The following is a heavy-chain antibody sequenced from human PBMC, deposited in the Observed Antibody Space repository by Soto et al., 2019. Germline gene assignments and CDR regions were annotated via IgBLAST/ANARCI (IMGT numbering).Heavy chain of an antibody. CDR3: ARLLLSRVDFDH. D-gene: IGHD3-16*02. Sequence: PGESLKISCKCSGYRFNSYWISWVLQMPAKGQESMVSIDPSYPYTNYSPSFHGHVIISADKSISTAYLQWSSLMAADNAIYYCARLLLSRVDFDHWGQGTLVTVSS. V-gene: IGHV5-10-1*01. J-gene: IGHJ4*02. CDR2: IDPSYPYT. CDR1: GYRFNSYW.